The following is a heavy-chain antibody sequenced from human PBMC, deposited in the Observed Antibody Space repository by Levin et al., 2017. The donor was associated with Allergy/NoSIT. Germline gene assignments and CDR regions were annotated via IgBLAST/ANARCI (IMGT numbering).Heavy chain of an antibody. CDR3: AKGGNNYGSILGAFDI. J-gene: IGHJ3*02. V-gene: IGHV3-23*01. D-gene: IGHD3-10*01. Sequence: GGSLRLSCAASGFTFSSYAVSWVRQAPGKGLEWVSGFSPSGGGTYFADSVKGRFTLSRDNSKNTLYLQMNTLRAEDTAVYYCAKGGNNYGSILGAFDIWGQGTMVTVSS. CDR1: GFTFSSYA. CDR2: FSPSGGGT.